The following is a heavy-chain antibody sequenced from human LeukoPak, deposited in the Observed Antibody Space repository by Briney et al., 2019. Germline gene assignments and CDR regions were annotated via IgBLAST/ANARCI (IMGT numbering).Heavy chain of an antibody. CDR2: ISYDGSNK. D-gene: IGHD2-2*01. CDR3: ARAVGYQLLSGFDP. J-gene: IGHJ5*02. V-gene: IGHV3-30*01. CDR1: GFTFSSYA. Sequence: GRSLRLSCAASGFTFSSYAMHWVRQAPGKGLEWVAVISYDGSNKYYADSVKGRFTISRDNYKNTLYLQMNSLRAEDTAVYYCARAVGYQLLSGFDPWGQGTLVTVSS.